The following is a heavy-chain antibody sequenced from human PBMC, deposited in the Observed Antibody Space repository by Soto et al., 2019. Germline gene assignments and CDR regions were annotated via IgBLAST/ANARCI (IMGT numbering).Heavy chain of an antibody. D-gene: IGHD2-8*02. CDR2: INHSGST. CDR1: GGSFSGYD. Sequence: QVQLQQWGAGLLKPSETLSLTCAVYGGSFSGYDWTWIRQPPGTGLEWIGEINHSGSTTYNPSLKSRVTISVDTSKNQFSLKLTSVTAADTAVYYCARDKITGLFDYWGQGTLVTVSS. CDR3: ARDKITGLFDY. J-gene: IGHJ4*02. V-gene: IGHV4-34*01.